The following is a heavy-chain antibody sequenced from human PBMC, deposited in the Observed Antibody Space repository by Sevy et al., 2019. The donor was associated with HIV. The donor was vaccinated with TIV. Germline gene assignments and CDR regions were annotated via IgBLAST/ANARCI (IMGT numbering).Heavy chain of an antibody. J-gene: IGHJ4*02. CDR1: GFTFSSYW. CDR2: IKQDGSEK. Sequence: GGSLRLSCAASGFTFSSYWMSWVRQAPGKGLEWVANIKQDGSEKYYVDSVKGRFTISRDNAKNSLYLQMNSLRAEDTGGFYWGRDSFNGLGSYFGTFEYLGQGTLVPLS. CDR3: GRDSFNGLGSYFGTFEY. V-gene: IGHV3-7*01. D-gene: IGHD3-10*01.